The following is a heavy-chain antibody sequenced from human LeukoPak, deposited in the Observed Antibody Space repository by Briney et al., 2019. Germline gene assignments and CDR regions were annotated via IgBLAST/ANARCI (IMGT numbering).Heavy chain of an antibody. CDR1: GYSISSGDY. V-gene: IGHV4-38-2*01. D-gene: IGHD3-16*01. Sequence: SETLSLTCAVSGYSISSGDYWAWIRQPPGKGLEWIGSIYHSGSTYYNPSLKSRATISVDTSKNQFSLKLSSVTAADTAVYYCARGGYYYYYMDVWGKGTTVTVSS. CDR3: ARGGYYYYYMDV. J-gene: IGHJ6*03. CDR2: IYHSGST.